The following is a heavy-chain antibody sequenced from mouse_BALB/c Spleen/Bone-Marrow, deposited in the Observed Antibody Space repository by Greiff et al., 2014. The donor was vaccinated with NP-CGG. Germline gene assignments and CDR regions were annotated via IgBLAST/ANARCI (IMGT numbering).Heavy chain of an antibody. CDR1: GYTFTSYV. V-gene: IGHV1-14*01. CDR2: INPYNDGT. J-gene: IGHJ1*01. CDR3: ARSLYGFDWYFDV. D-gene: IGHD2-2*01. Sequence: SGPEPVKPGASVKMSCKASGYTFTSYVMHWVKQKPGQGLEWIGNINPYNDGTKYNEKFKGKATLTSDKFSSTAYMELGSLTSEDSAVYYCARSLYGFDWYFDVWGAGTPVTVSS.